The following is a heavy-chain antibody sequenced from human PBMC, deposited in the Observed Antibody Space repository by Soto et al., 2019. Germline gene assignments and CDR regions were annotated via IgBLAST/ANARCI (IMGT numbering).Heavy chain of an antibody. CDR3: ARVNSLFLRSMGGVDV. V-gene: IGHV4-59*01. J-gene: IGHJ6*02. CDR2: IYYSGST. D-gene: IGHD2-21*01. CDR1: GGSISSYY. Sequence: SETLSLTCTVSGGSISSYYWSWIRQPPGKGLEWTGYIYYSGSTNYNPSLKSRVTISVDTSKNQFSLKLSSVTAADTAVYYCARVNSLFLRSMGGVDVWGQGTTVTVPS.